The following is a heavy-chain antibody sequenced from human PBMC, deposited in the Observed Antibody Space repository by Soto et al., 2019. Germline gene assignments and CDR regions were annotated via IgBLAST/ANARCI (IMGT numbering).Heavy chain of an antibody. CDR2: IRSKGNSYAT. V-gene: IGHV3-73*01. CDR1: GFTFSGYA. Sequence: EVQLVESGGGLVQPGGSLKLSCAASGFTFSGYAMHWVRQASGKGLEWVGRIRSKGNSYATSYAASVKGRFTISRDDSKHTAYLQMNSLKTEDTAVYFCTSYDYGDYIIDYWGQGTLVSVSS. D-gene: IGHD4-17*01. CDR3: TSYDYGDYIIDY. J-gene: IGHJ4*02.